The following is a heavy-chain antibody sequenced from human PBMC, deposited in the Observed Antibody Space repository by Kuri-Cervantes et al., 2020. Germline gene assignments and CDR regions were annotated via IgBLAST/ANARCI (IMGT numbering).Heavy chain of an antibody. CDR1: GFTFSNSD. J-gene: IGHJ6*02. Sequence: GGSLRLSCAASGFTFSNSDMNWVRQAPGKGLEWVSGVSWNGSRTHYADSVKGRFIISRDNSKNTLYLQMNSLRAEDTAVYYCARDVTIFGVVRLTYYYGMDVWGQGTTVTVSS. CDR3: ARDVTIFGVVRLTYYYGMDV. V-gene: IGHV3-19*01. D-gene: IGHD3-3*01. CDR2: VSWNGSRT.